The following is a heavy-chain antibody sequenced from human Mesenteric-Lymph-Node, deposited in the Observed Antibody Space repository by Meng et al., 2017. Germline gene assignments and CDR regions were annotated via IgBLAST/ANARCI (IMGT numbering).Heavy chain of an antibody. CDR3: ARGPNEQWPDY. Sequence: GESLKISCAASGFTFSSCAMSWVRQAPGKGLEWVSGISDSGSNTYYADSVKGRFTVSRENPENTMFLQMNNLGAEDTAVYYCARGPNEQWPDYWGQGTLVTVSS. J-gene: IGHJ4*02. V-gene: IGHV3-23*01. CDR2: ISDSGSNT. D-gene: IGHD6-19*01. CDR1: GFTFSSCA.